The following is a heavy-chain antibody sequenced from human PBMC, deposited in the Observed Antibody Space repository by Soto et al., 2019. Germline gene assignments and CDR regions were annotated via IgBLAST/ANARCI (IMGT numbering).Heavy chain of an antibody. V-gene: IGHV3-23*05. J-gene: IGHJ4*02. CDR1: GFTFNSYA. CDR3: VRPGLTVPGTRYFDH. Sequence: EVQLLESEGAFVQPGGSLRLSCAASGFTFNSYAMSWVRQAPGKGLEWVSAIGSDGTAIQYADSVKGRFTISKDNSNDMLYLQMNSLRAEDTAVYYCVRPGLTVPGTRYFDHWGQGALVTVSS. D-gene: IGHD6-19*01. CDR2: IGSDGTAI.